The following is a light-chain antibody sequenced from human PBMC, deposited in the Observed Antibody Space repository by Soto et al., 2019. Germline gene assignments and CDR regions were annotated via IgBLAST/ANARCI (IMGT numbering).Light chain of an antibody. Sequence: QSVLTQPRSMSGCPGQSVTISCTGTSSDVGAYDYVSWYQHHPGKAPKLIIFDVTERPSGVPDRFSGSKSGNTASLTISGLQAEDEADYYCCSYAGRYTYVFGTGTKV. CDR3: CSYAGRYTYV. V-gene: IGLV2-11*01. CDR2: DVT. J-gene: IGLJ1*01. CDR1: SSDVGAYDY.